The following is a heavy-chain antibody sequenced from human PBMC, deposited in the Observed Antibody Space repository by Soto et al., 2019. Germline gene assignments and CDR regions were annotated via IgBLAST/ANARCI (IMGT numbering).Heavy chain of an antibody. D-gene: IGHD3-10*01. Sequence: PSETLSLTCTVSGGSISSGSYYWSWIRQHPGKGLEWIGYIYYSGSTYYNPSLKSRVTISVDTSKNQFSLKLSSVTAADTAVYYCARGGSGSYYILYNWFDPWGQGTLVTVSS. V-gene: IGHV4-31*03. CDR1: GGSISSGSYY. J-gene: IGHJ5*02. CDR2: IYYSGST. CDR3: ARGGSGSYYILYNWFDP.